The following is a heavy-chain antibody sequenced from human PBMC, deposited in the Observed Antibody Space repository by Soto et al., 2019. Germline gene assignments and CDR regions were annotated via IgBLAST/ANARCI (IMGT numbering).Heavy chain of an antibody. Sequence: SETLSLTCAVYGGSFSGYYWSWIRQPPGKGLEWIGEINHSGSTNYNPSLKSRVTISVDTSKNQFSLKLSSVTAADTAVYYCARGQGARFLGAAAKPYAYWGQGTLVTVSS. D-gene: IGHD6-13*01. J-gene: IGHJ4*02. CDR2: INHSGST. CDR1: GGSFSGYY. V-gene: IGHV4-34*01. CDR3: ARGQGARFLGAAAKPYAY.